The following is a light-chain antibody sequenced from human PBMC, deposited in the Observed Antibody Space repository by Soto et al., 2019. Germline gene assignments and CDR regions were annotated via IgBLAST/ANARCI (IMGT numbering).Light chain of an antibody. CDR1: QSVSNN. CDR2: GAS. J-gene: IGKJ1*01. Sequence: LTQAPCTLCLSPGERATLSCMSSQSVSNNYLAWYQQKPGQAPRLLIYGASNRATGIPDRFSGSGSGTEFTLTISSLQSEDFAVYYCQQYNKWPQTLGQGTKVDNK. V-gene: IGKV3D-15*01. CDR3: QQYNKWPQT.